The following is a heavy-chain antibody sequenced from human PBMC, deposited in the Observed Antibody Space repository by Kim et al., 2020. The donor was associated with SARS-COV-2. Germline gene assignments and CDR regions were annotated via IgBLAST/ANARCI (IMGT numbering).Heavy chain of an antibody. CDR3: TTDSTVLLWFGDQTGPFDY. V-gene: IGHV3-15*01. CDR2: IKSKTDGGTT. Sequence: GGSLRLSCAASGFTFSNAWMSWVRQAPGKGLEWVGRIKSKTDGGTTDYAAPVKGRFTISRDDSKNTLYLQMNSLKTEDTAVYYCTTDSTVLLWFGDQTGPFDYWGQGTLVTVSS. J-gene: IGHJ4*02. D-gene: IGHD3-10*01. CDR1: GFTFSNAW.